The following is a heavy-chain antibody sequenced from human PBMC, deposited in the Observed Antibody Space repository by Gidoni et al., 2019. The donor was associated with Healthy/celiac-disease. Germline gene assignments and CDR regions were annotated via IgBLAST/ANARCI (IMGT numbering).Heavy chain of an antibody. CDR3: ATSADRDAFDI. J-gene: IGHJ3*02. D-gene: IGHD6-13*01. CDR1: GFTFSSYA. V-gene: IGHV3-30-3*01. Sequence: QVQLVESGGGVVQPGRSLRLSCAASGFTFSSYAMHWVRQAPGKGLEWVAVISYDGSNKYYADSVKGRFTISRDNSKNTLYLQMNSLRAEDTAVYYCATSADRDAFDIWGQGTMVTVSS. CDR2: ISYDGSNK.